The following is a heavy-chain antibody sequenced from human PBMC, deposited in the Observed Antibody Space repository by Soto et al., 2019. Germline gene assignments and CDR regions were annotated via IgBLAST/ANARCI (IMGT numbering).Heavy chain of an antibody. Sequence: GGSLRLSCTASGFTFSSFGMAWVRQAPGKGLEWASAISGSGDSSYYADSVKDRFTISRDNPTNTLYLQMNNLRAEDTAVYYCAKVGIGMFSHKHHFDHWGQGTQVTVSS. CDR2: ISGSGDSS. J-gene: IGHJ4*02. CDR3: AKVGIGMFSHKHHFDH. CDR1: GFTFSSFG. D-gene: IGHD2-2*03. V-gene: IGHV3-23*01.